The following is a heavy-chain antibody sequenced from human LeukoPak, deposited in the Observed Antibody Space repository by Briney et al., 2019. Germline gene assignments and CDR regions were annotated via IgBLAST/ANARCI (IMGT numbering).Heavy chain of an antibody. CDR3: ASGFVGPTTGQRGDFFHY. J-gene: IGHJ4*02. CDR1: GFTFSSYW. D-gene: IGHD1-26*01. CDR2: IKQDGSET. V-gene: IGHV3-7*01. Sequence: GGSLRLSCAASGFTFSSYWMSWVRQAPGKGLEWVANIKQDGSETYYLETVKGRFIISRDNARNSLYLQMNSLRAEDTAVYFCASGFVGPTTGQRGDFFHYWGQGTLVTVSS.